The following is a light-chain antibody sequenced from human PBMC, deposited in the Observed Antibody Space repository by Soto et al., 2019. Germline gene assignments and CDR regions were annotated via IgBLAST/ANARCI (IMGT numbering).Light chain of an antibody. Sequence: QSVLTQPPSVSGAPGQRVTISCTGSSSNIGTRYDVNWYQQVLGAAPKLLIYGDTNRPSGVPDRFSGSRSGTSASLAITGLQAEDEADYFCQTYDTSLSAGVFGGGTKLTVL. J-gene: IGLJ3*02. CDR1: SSNIGTRYD. CDR3: QTYDTSLSAGV. CDR2: GDT. V-gene: IGLV1-40*01.